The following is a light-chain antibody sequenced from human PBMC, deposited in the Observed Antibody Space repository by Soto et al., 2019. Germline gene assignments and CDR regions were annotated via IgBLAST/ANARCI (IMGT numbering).Light chain of an antibody. J-gene: IGKJ1*01. CDR3: QQYGSSGT. Sequence: EVGFTQSPGTLSLSPGERATLSCRPSQSVSNNYLAWYQQKPGQAPRLLIYGASNRATGIPDRFSGSGSGTDFTLTISRLEPEDFAVYYCQQYGSSGTFGQGTKVDI. CDR2: GAS. V-gene: IGKV3-20*01. CDR1: QSVSNNY.